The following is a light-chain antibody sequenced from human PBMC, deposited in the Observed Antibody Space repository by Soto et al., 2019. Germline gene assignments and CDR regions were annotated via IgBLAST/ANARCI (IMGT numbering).Light chain of an antibody. CDR1: QSVSSSY. CDR2: GAS. J-gene: IGKJ3*01. CDR3: QQYGSSPFT. V-gene: IGKV3-20*01. Sequence: EIVLTQSPGTLSLSPGERATLSCRASQSVSSSYLAGYQQKPGQAPRLLIYGASSRATGIPDTFNGSGSGTAFTLTISRLEPEDLAVYYCQQYGSSPFTFGPGIKVDIK.